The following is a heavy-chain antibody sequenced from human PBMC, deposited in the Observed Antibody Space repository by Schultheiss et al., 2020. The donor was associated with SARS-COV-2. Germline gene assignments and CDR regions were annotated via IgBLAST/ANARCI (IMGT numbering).Heavy chain of an antibody. CDR2: IYPGDSDT. V-gene: IGHV5-51*01. D-gene: IGHD5-18*01. CDR3: ARDRRAMDDRYYYGMDV. Sequence: GESLKISCKGSGYSFTSYWIGWVRQMPGKGLEWMGIIYPGDSDTRYSPSFQGQVTISADKSISTAYLQWSSLKASDTAMYYCARDRRAMDDRYYYGMDVWGQGTTVTVSS. CDR1: GYSFTSYW. J-gene: IGHJ6*02.